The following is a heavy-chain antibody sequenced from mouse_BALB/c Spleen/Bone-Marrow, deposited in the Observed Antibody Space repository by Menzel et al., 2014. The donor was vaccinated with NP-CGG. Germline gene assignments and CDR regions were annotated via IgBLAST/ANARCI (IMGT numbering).Heavy chain of an antibody. D-gene: IGHD2-1*01. J-gene: IGHJ4*01. CDR3: ARDGNYRYAMDY. CDR2: INPSNGRT. Sequence: QVQLQQSGDELVKPGASVKLSCMASGFTFXSYWIHWVKQRPGQGPEWIGEINPSNGRTNYNEKFKRKATLTEDKSSSTAYMQLSSLTSEDSAVYYCARDGNYRYAMDYWGQGTSVTVSS. V-gene: IGHV1S81*02. CDR1: GFTFXSYW.